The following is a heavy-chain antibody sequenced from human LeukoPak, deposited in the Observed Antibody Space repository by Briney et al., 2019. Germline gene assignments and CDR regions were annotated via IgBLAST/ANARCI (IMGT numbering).Heavy chain of an antibody. V-gene: IGHV4-59*01. CDR1: GGSISSYY. J-gene: IGHJ6*03. Sequence: SETLSLTCTVSGGSISSYYWSWIRQPPGKGPEWIGYIYYSGSTNYNPSLKSRVTISVDTSKNQFSLKLSSVTAADTAVYYCAILSGYSSSSRRSFYYYYMDVWGKGTTVTVSS. D-gene: IGHD6-6*01. CDR3: AILSGYSSSSRRSFYYYYMDV. CDR2: IYYSGST.